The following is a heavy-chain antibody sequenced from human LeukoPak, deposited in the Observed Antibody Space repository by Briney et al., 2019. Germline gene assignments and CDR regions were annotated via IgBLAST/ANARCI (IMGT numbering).Heavy chain of an antibody. Sequence: GGSLRLSCAASEFTFSSYSMNWVRQAPGKGLEWVSYISSSSSTIYYADSVKGRFTISRDNAKNSLYLQMNSLRAEDTAVYYCARGRGPSVSAFDIWGQGTMVTVSS. V-gene: IGHV3-48*01. J-gene: IGHJ3*02. CDR3: ARGRGPSVSAFDI. CDR1: EFTFSSYS. CDR2: ISSSSSTI.